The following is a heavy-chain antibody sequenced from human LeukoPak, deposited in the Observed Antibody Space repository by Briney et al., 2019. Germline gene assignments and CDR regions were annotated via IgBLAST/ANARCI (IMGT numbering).Heavy chain of an antibody. J-gene: IGHJ4*02. Sequence: GGSLRLSCAVSGFTVSHNYMSWVRQAPGKGLEWVSVIYSGGSTDYADSVKGRFTISRDNSKNTVYLQMNSLRPEDTAMYYCAREGGYVFDYWGQGTLVTVSS. V-gene: IGHV3-53*01. D-gene: IGHD5-12*01. CDR1: GFTVSHNY. CDR2: IYSGGST. CDR3: AREGGYVFDY.